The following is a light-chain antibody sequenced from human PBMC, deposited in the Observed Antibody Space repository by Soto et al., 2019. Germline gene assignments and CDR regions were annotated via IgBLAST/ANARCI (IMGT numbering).Light chain of an antibody. J-gene: IGKJ2*01. CDR1: QGVRSD. CDR3: LQHDSFPYT. Sequence: DIQMTQSPSSLSASVGHTVTITCRASQGVRSDLGWYQHKPGKAPKRLLYAASRLQGGVPSRFSGSGSGTEVTLTIGSLQPEDSATYYCLQHDSFPYTFGQGTRLEI. CDR2: AAS. V-gene: IGKV1-17*01.